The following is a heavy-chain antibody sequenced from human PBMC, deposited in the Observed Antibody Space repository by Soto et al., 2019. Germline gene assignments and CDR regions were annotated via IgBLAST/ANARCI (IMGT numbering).Heavy chain of an antibody. CDR3: ARFRRYCSGGSCRYNYFDY. D-gene: IGHD2-15*01. CDR1: GGSFSGYY. J-gene: IGHJ4*02. CDR2: INHSGST. V-gene: IGHV4-34*01. Sequence: SETLSLTCAVYGGSFSGYYWSWIRQPPGKGLEWIGEINHSGSTNYNPSLKSRVTISVDTSKNQFSLKLSSVTAADTAVYYCARFRRYCSGGSCRYNYFDYWGQGTLVTVSS.